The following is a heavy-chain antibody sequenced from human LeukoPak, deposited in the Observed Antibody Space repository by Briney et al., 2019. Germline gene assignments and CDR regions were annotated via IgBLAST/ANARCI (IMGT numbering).Heavy chain of an antibody. J-gene: IGHJ4*02. V-gene: IGHV3-11*04. CDR1: GFTFSDYY. CDR3: ARSGCTNGVCYRALFDY. Sequence: KPGGSLRLSCAASGFTFSDYYMSWIRQAPGKGLEWVSYISSSGSTIYYADSVKVPFTISRNNAKNSLYLQINCLRAEDTAVYYCARSGCTNGVCYRALFDYWGQGTLVTVSS. D-gene: IGHD2-8*01. CDR2: ISSSGSTI.